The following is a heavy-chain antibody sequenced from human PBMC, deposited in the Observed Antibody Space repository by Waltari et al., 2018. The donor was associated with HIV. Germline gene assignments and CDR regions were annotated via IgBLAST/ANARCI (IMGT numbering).Heavy chain of an antibody. Sequence: QVQLQESGPGLVQPSGTLSLTCTVSGGSITYYYWSWIRQPPGKRLEWIGHIDYSGTNTYTPSLKSRVSISIDTSKTQFSLKLSSVIPADTAVYYWAREALRTFDPWSQGALVTGSS. J-gene: IGHJ5*02. V-gene: IGHV4-59*01. CDR2: IDYSGTN. CDR3: AREALRTFDP. CDR1: GGSITYYY.